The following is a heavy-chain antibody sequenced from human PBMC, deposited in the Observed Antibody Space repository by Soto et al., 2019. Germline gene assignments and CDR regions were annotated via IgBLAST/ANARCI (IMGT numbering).Heavy chain of an antibody. CDR2: IIPILGIA. V-gene: IGHV1-69*04. CDR1: GGTFSSYT. J-gene: IGHJ4*02. D-gene: IGHD6-6*01. Sequence: SVKVSCKASGGTFSSYTISWVRQAPGQGLEWMGRIIPILGIANYAQKFQGRVTITADKSTSTAYMELSSLRSEDTAVYYCARDGVEYGSPNFDYWGQGTLVTVSS. CDR3: ARDGVEYGSPNFDY.